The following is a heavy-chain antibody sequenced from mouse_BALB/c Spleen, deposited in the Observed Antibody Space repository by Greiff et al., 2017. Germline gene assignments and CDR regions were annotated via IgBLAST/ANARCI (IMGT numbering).Heavy chain of an antibody. CDR1: GFTFSSYA. D-gene: IGHD2-14*01. CDR2: ISSGGST. V-gene: IGHV5-6-5*01. J-gene: IGHJ1*01. CDR3: ARGVRPYWYFDV. Sequence: LQQSGGGLVKPGGSLKLSCAASGFTFSSYAMSWVRQTPEKRLEWVASISSGGSTYYPDSVKGRFTISRDNARNILYLQMSSLRSEDTAMYYCARGVRPYWYFDVWGAGTTVTVSS.